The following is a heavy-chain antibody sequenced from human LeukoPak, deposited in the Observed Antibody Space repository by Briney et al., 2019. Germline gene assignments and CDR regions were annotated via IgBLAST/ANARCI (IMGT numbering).Heavy chain of an antibody. CDR1: GGSISSGGYY. CDR2: IYYSGST. CDR3: ARLDYLAAARCFDI. J-gene: IGHJ3*02. V-gene: IGHV4-31*03. Sequence: SETLSLTCTVSGGSISSGGYYWSWIRQHPGKGLEWIGYIYYSGSTYYNPYLKSRVTISVDTSKNQFSLKLSSVTAADTAVYYFARLDYLAAARCFDIWGQGTMVTVSS. D-gene: IGHD6-13*01.